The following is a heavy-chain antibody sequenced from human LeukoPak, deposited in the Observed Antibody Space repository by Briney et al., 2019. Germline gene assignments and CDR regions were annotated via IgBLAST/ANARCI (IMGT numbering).Heavy chain of an antibody. CDR3: ASQEGPYCSGGTCYVGFDN. CDR2: ISGAGGST. J-gene: IGHJ4*02. D-gene: IGHD2-15*01. V-gene: IGHV3-23*01. Sequence: PGGSLRLSCAASGFTFSKFAMNWVRQAPGEGLEWVSAISGAGGSTFYANSVKGRFTISGDNSRNTLYLQMNSLRADDTALYYCASQEGPYCSGGTCYVGFDNWGQGTLVTVSS. CDR1: GFTFSKFA.